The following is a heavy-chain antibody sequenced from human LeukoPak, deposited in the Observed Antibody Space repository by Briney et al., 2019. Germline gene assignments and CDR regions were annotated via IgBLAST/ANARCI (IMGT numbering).Heavy chain of an antibody. CDR1: GFTFSSYW. D-gene: IGHD3-3*01. Sequence: GGSLRLSCAASGFTFSSYWMHWVRQAPGKGLVWVSRINTDGRSTSYADSVRGRFTISRDNAKNTLYLQMNSLRAEDTAVYYCARECERRYDFWSGYNNGCSFDYWGQGTLVTVSS. CDR3: ARECERRYDFWSGYNNGCSFDY. V-gene: IGHV3-74*01. CDR2: INTDGRST. J-gene: IGHJ4*02.